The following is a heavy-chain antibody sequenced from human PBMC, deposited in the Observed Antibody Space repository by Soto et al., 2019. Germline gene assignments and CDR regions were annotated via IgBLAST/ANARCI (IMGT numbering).Heavy chain of an antibody. D-gene: IGHD2-8*01. Sequence: GGSLRLSCAASGCTVSSNYMSWVRQAPGKGLEWVSVIYSGGSTYYADSVKGRFTISVDTSKNQFSLKLSSVTAADTAVYYCATIVPHSSPTNLAAFDIWGQGTMVTVSS. CDR1: GCTVSSNY. J-gene: IGHJ3*02. V-gene: IGHV3-66*01. CDR2: IYSGGST. CDR3: ATIVPHSSPTNLAAFDI.